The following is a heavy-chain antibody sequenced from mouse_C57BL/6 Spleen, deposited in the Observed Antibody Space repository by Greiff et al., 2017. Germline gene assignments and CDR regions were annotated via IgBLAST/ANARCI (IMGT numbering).Heavy chain of an antibody. CDR2: IDPSGSNT. D-gene: IGHD3-2*02. V-gene: IGHV1-50*01. Sequence: VQLQQPGAELVKPGASVKLSCKASGYTFTSYWMTWVKQRPGQGLEWIGDIDPSGSNTNYNNKFKGKATLTVDTSSSTAYMQLSSLTSDDSAVYYCAKGGAQASFDGWGQGTTLTVSS. J-gene: IGHJ2*01. CDR1: GYTFTSYW. CDR3: AKGGAQASFDG.